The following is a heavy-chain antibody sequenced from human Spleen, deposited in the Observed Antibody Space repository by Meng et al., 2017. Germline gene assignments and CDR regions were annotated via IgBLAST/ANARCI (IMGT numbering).Heavy chain of an antibody. D-gene: IGHD6-13*01. J-gene: IGHJ6*02. CDR3: ARDRYSSSWYVMYYYGMDV. CDR2: ISYDGSNK. Sequence: GRSLRLSCAASGFTFSSYAMHWVRQAPGKGLEWVAVISYDGSNKYYADSVKGRFTISRDNSKNTLYLQMNSLRAEDTAVYYCARDRYSSSWYVMYYYGMDVWGQGTTVTVSS. CDR1: GFTFSSYA. V-gene: IGHV3-30*01.